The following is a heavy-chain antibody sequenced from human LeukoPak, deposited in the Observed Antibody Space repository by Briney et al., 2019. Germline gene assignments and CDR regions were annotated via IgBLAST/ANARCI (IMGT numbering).Heavy chain of an antibody. D-gene: IGHD2-2*01. V-gene: IGHV3-23*01. J-gene: IGHJ6*02. CDR3: AKGGCASSSCFDTYYYGMDA. CDR2: ISGSGGGT. CDR1: GITLSNYG. Sequence: GGSLRLSCAVSGITLSNYGMSWVRQAPGKGLEWVAGISGSGGGTYYADSVKGRFTISRDNPKNTLYLQMNSLRAEDTAVYYCAKGGCASSSCFDTYYYGMDAWGQGTTVTVSS.